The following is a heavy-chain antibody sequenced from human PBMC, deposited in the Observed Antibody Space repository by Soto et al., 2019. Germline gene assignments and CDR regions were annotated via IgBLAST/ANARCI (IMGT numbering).Heavy chain of an antibody. Sequence: SVKVSCKASGGTFSSYAISRLRQAPGQGLEWLGGIIPIFGTANYAQKFQGRVTITADESTSTAYMELSRLGSADPAVYYCARDNTTYYYDRSFGYWGKGTLVTVSS. CDR1: GGTFSSYA. D-gene: IGHD3-22*01. CDR2: IIPIFGTA. CDR3: ARDNTTYYYDRSFGY. V-gene: IGHV1-69*13. J-gene: IGHJ4*02.